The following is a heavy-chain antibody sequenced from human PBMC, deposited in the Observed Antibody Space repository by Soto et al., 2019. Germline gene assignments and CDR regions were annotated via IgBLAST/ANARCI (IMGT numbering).Heavy chain of an antibody. Sequence: ASVKVSCKASGYTFTSYDINWVRQATGQGLEWMGWMNPNSGNTGYAQKFQGRVTMTRNTSISTAYMELSSLRSEDTAVYYCARGGFLYGDPRGNWFDPWGQGTLVTVSS. CDR2: MNPNSGNT. J-gene: IGHJ5*02. CDR1: GYTFTSYD. D-gene: IGHD4-17*01. CDR3: ARGGFLYGDPRGNWFDP. V-gene: IGHV1-8*01.